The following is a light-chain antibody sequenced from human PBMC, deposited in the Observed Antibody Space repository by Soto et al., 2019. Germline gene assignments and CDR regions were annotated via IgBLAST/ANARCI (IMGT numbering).Light chain of an antibody. J-gene: IGKJ2*03. CDR1: QRVLYTSNNKNY. V-gene: IGKV4-1*01. CDR2: WAS. Sequence: DIVMTQSPDSLAVSLGERATINCKSSQRVLYTSNNKNYLAWYQQKPRQPPKLLIYWASTRESGVPDRFSGSGSGTDFTLTISSLQAEDVAVYYCQQYYSTPLPSFGQGTKVEIK. CDR3: QQYYSTPLPS.